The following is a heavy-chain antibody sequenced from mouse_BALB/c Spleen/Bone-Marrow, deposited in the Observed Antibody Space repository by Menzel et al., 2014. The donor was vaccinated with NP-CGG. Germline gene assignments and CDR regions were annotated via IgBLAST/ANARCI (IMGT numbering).Heavy chain of an antibody. Sequence: EVQGVESGGGLVQPGGSLRLSCAPSGFTFTDYYMNWVRQPLGKALEWLGFIRNKANGYTTEYSASVKGRFTISRDNSQNILYLQMNTLRAEDSATYYCARDKGRVFFDYWGQGTTLTVSS. CDR1: GFTFTDYY. CDR2: IRNKANGYTT. CDR3: ARDKGRVFFDY. J-gene: IGHJ2*01. V-gene: IGHV7-3*02.